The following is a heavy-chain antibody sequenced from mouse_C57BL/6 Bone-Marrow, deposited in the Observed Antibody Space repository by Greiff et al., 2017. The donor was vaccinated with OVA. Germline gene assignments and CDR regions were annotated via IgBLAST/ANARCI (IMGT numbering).Heavy chain of an antibody. CDR1: GYTFTDYN. V-gene: IGHV1-18*01. J-gene: IGHJ1*03. CDR3: ARERYPYWYFDV. D-gene: IGHD2-14*01. CDR2: INPNNGGT. Sequence: VQLQQSGPELVKPGASVKIPCKASGYTFTDYNMDWVKQSHGKSLEWIGDINPNNGGTIYNQKFKGKATLTVDKSSSTAYMELRSLTSEDTAVYYCARERYPYWYFDVWGTGTTVTVSS.